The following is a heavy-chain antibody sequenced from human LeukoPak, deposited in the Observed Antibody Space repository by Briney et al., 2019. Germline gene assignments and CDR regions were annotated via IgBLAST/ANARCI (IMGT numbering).Heavy chain of an antibody. CDR3: ARAGDFARNQRTYYMDV. J-gene: IGHJ6*03. D-gene: IGHD3-16*01. CDR2: IYSSGSS. Sequence: AETLSLTCTVSSASISGYVWSWVRQPAGKGLEWIGRIYSSGSSNYNPSLKSRVNMSIDTSKNQFSLKVTSVTAADTAVYYCARAGDFARNQRTYYMDVWGKGTTVTVSS. V-gene: IGHV4-4*07. CDR1: SASISGYV.